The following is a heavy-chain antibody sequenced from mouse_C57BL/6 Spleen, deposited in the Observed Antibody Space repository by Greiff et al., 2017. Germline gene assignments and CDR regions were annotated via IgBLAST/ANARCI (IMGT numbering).Heavy chain of an antibody. CDR2: IHPSDSDT. CDR1: GYTFTSYW. Sequence: VQLQQPGAELVKPGASVKVSCKASGYTFTSYWMHWVKQRPGQGLEWIGRIHPSDSDTNYNQKFKGKATLTVDKPSSTAYMQRSSLTSEASAVYYCAIGPYYCDYWGQGTTLTVSS. CDR3: AIGPYYCDY. V-gene: IGHV1-74*01. J-gene: IGHJ2*01.